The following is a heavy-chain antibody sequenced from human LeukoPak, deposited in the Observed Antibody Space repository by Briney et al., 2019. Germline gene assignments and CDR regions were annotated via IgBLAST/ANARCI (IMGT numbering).Heavy chain of an antibody. D-gene: IGHD6-13*01. V-gene: IGHV4-59*01. J-gene: IGHJ4*02. CDR1: GGSISSYY. Sequence: PSETLSLTCTVSGGSISSYYRSWIRQPPGMGLEWIGYIYYSGSTNYNPSLKSRVTISVDTSKNQFSLTLSSVTAADTAMYYCARFTKFTSGWYTDYWGQGTLVTVSS. CDR3: ARFTKFTSGWYTDY. CDR2: IYYSGST.